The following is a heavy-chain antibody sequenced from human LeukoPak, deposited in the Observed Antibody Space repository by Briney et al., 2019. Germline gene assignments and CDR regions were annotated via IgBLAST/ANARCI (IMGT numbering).Heavy chain of an antibody. D-gene: IGHD6-19*01. Sequence: GGFLRLSCAASGFTFSSYSMNWVRQASGKGLEWGSSISSSSSYIYYADSVKGRFTISRDNAKNSLYLQMNSLRAEDTAVYYCARALYSSGWYVPGGHDYWGQGTLVTVSS. CDR1: GFTFSSYS. J-gene: IGHJ4*02. V-gene: IGHV3-21*01. CDR2: ISSSSSYI. CDR3: ARALYSSGWYVPGGHDY.